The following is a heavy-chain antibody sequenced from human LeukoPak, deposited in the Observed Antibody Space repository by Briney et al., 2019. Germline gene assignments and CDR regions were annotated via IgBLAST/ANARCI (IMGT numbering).Heavy chain of an antibody. CDR3: AKSYSSSWYGY. J-gene: IGHJ4*02. CDR2: ISGSGGST. V-gene: IGHV3-23*01. CDR1: GFTVSSNY. Sequence: PGGSLRLSCAASGFTVSSNYMSWVRQAPGKGLEWVSAISGSGGSTYYADSVKGRFTISRDNSKNTLYLQMNSLRAEDTAVYYCAKSYSSSWYGYWGQGTLVTVSS. D-gene: IGHD6-13*01.